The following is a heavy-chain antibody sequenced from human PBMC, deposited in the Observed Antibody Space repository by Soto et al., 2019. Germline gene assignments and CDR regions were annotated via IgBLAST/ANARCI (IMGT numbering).Heavy chain of an antibody. D-gene: IGHD2-2*01. CDR2: MNPNSGGT. J-gene: IGHJ6*02. V-gene: IGHV1-2*02. CDR3: AREGYCSSTSCYPNYYYYGMDV. CDR1: GYTFTSYD. Sequence: GASVKVSCKASGYTFTSYDINWVRQATGQGLEWMGWMNPNSGGTNYAQKFQGRVTMTRDTSISTAYMELSRLRSDDTAVYYCAREGYCSSTSCYPNYYYYGMDVWGQGTTVTVSS.